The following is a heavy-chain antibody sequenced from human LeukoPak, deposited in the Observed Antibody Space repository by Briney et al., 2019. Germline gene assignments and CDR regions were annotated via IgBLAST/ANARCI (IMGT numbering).Heavy chain of an antibody. CDR3: TTDLSRGYFDWLTPRFD. V-gene: IGHV3-30*03. CDR2: ISYDGSNK. Sequence: GGSLRLSCAASGFTFSSYGMHWVRQAPGKGLEWVAVISYDGSNKYYADSVKGRFTISRDNSKNTLYLQMNSLKTEDTAVYYCTTDLSRGYFDWLTPRFDWGQGTLVTVSS. CDR1: GFTFSSYG. J-gene: IGHJ4*02. D-gene: IGHD3-9*01.